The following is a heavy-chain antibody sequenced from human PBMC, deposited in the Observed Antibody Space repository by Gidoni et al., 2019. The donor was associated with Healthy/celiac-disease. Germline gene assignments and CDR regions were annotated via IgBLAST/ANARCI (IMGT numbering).Heavy chain of an antibody. Sequence: QVQLVESGGGVVQPGRSLRLSCAASGFTFSSYGMHWVRQAPGKGLEWVAVIWYDGSNKYYADSVKGRFTISRDNSKNTLYLQMNSLRAEDTAVYYCARDLTSWGQQLVGSHWGQGTLVTVSS. CDR1: GFTFSSYG. CDR3: ARDLTSWGQQLVGSH. D-gene: IGHD6-13*01. CDR2: IWYDGSNK. V-gene: IGHV3-33*01. J-gene: IGHJ4*02.